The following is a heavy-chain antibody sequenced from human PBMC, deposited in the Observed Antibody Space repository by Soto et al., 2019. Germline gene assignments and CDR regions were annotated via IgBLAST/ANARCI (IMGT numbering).Heavy chain of an antibody. CDR1: GYTFTSYA. CDR3: ARDPVAAAGTAFDV. CDR2: INAGNGNT. V-gene: IGHV1-3*01. J-gene: IGHJ3*01. D-gene: IGHD6-13*01. Sequence: GASVKVSCKASGYTFTSYAMHWVRQAPGQRLEWMGWINAGNGNTKYSQKFQGRVTITRDTSASTAYMELSSLRSEDTAVYYCARDPVAAAGTAFDVWGQGIMVTVSS.